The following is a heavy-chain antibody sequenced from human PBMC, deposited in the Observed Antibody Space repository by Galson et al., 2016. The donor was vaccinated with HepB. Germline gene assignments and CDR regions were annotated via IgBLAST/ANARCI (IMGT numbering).Heavy chain of an antibody. CDR3: AHTGPPRTDDDYRPWSFDL. V-gene: IGHV2-5*02. Sequence: PAPVKPTQTLTLTCTYSGFSPSSRGVGVGWIRQPPGKALEWNALAFRDDHTLYRPSLQRRLPNTQDTPKNQVVSTMTNIDPVDTATYYSAHTGPPRTDDDYRPWSFDLWGRGTLVTVSS. J-gene: IGHJ2*01. D-gene: IGHD4-17*01. CDR2: AFRDDHT. CDR1: GFSPSSRGVG.